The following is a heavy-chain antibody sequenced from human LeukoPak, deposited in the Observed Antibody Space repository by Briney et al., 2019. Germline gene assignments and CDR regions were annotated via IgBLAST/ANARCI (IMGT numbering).Heavy chain of an antibody. CDR2: IKQDGSEK. V-gene: IGHV3-7*01. J-gene: IGHJ4*02. D-gene: IGHD6-13*01. Sequence: PGGSLRLSCAASRFTFSSYSMNWVRQAPGKGLEWVANIKQDGSEKYYVDSVKGRFTISRDNAKNSLYLQMNSLRAEDTAVYYCAREPTYTSSWYATCDYWGQGIQVTVSS. CDR3: AREPTYTSSWYATCDY. CDR1: RFTFSSYS.